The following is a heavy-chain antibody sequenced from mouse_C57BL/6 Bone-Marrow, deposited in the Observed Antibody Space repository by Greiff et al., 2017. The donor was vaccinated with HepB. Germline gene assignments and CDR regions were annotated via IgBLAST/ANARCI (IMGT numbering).Heavy chain of an antibody. CDR2: INPGSGGT. V-gene: IGHV1-54*01. Sequence: QVQLQQSGAELVRPGTSVKVSCKASGYAFTNYLIEWVKQRPGQGLEWIGVINPGSGGTNYNEKFKGKATLTADKSSSTAYMQLSSLTSEDSAVYFCARRGDDYGGFDYWGQGTTLTVSS. J-gene: IGHJ2*01. CDR3: ARRGDDYGGFDY. CDR1: GYAFTNYL. D-gene: IGHD2-4*01.